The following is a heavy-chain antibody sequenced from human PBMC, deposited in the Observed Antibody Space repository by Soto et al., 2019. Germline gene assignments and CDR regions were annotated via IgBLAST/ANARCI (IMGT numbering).Heavy chain of an antibody. D-gene: IGHD2-21*01. J-gene: IGHJ6*02. Sequence: SETLSLTCSVSVGSISSSNWWSWVRQPPGKGLEWIGEIYHSGSTNYNPSLKSRVTISVDKSKNQFSLKLSSVTAADTAVYYCGRERAVIGRSDGWGQGHSVT. V-gene: IGHV4-4*02. CDR3: GRERAVIGRSDG. CDR1: VGSISSSNW. CDR2: IYHSGST.